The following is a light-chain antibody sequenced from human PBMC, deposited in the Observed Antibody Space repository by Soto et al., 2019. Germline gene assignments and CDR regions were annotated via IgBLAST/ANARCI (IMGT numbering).Light chain of an antibody. CDR2: SNN. CDR1: SSNIGSNT. CDR3: AAWDDSLNGYV. J-gene: IGLJ1*01. Sequence: QSVLTQPPSASGTPGQRVTISCSGSSSNIGSNTVNWYQQLPGTAPKLLIYSNNQRPSGVPDRFSVSKSGPSASLAISGLQSEDEADYYCAAWDDSLNGYVFRTGTKLTVL. V-gene: IGLV1-44*01.